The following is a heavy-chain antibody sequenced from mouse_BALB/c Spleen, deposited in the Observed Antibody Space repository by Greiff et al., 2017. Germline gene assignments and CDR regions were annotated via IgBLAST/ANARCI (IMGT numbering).Heavy chain of an antibody. Sequence: EVQLQQSGPSLVKPSQTLSLTCSVTGDSITSGYWNWIRKFPGNKLEYMGYISYSGSTYYNPSLNSRISITRDTSKNQYYLQLNSVTTEDTATYYCARDYYGSEGFAYWGQGTLVTVSA. D-gene: IGHD1-1*01. CDR1: GDSITSGY. CDR3: ARDYYGSEGFAY. J-gene: IGHJ3*01. V-gene: IGHV3-8*02. CDR2: ISYSGST.